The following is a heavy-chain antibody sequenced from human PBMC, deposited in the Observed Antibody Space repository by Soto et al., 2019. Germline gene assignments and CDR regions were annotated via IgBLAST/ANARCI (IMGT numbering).Heavy chain of an antibody. CDR1: GGTFSSYA. CDR3: ARAGSHGRWFDP. Sequence: ASVKVSCKASGGTFSSYAISWVRQAPGQGLEWMGGIIPIFGTANYAQKFQGRVTITADESTSTAYLELSSLRSEDTAVYYCARAGSHGRWFDPWGQGTLVTVSS. V-gene: IGHV1-69*13. CDR2: IIPIFGTA. J-gene: IGHJ5*02.